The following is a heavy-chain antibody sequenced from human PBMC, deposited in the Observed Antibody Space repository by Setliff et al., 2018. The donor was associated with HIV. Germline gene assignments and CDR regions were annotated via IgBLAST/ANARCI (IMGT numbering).Heavy chain of an antibody. J-gene: IGHJ3*02. CDR1: GGSISSSY. V-gene: IGHV4-59*01. Sequence: SETLSLTCTVSGGSISSSYWTWTRQPPGKGLEWIGNIHYSGSTNYNPSLKSRVTISVDTSRSQFSLKLSSVTAAGTAVYDCARDRPPSTVDMLGAFDRWGQGTMVT. CDR2: IHYSGST. D-gene: IGHD4-17*01. CDR3: ARDRPPSTVDMLGAFDR.